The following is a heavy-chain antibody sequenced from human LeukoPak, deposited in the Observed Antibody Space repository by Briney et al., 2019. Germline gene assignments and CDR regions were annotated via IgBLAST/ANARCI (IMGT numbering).Heavy chain of an antibody. V-gene: IGHV4-31*03. CDR3: AREAPRKKIDY. Sequence: PSETLSLTCTVSGGSISSGGYYWSWIRQHPGKGLEWIGYIYYSGSTYYNPSLKSRVTISVDTSKNQFSLKLSSVTAADTAVYYCAREAPRKKIDYWGQGTLVTVSS. CDR1: GGSISSGGYY. D-gene: IGHD1-14*01. CDR2: IYYSGST. J-gene: IGHJ4*02.